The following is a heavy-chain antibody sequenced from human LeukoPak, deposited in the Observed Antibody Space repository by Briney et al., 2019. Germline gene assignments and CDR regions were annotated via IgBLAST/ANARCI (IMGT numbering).Heavy chain of an antibody. CDR1: GFTFSSYG. J-gene: IGHJ4*02. CDR2: IWYDGSNK. V-gene: IGHV3-33*01. Sequence: GRSLRLSCAASGFTFSSYGMHWVRQAPGKGLEWVAVIWYDGSNKYYADSVKGRFTISRDNSKNTLYLQMNSLRAEDTAVYYCARGKSGYHYDSYFDYWGQGTLVTVSS. D-gene: IGHD5-12*01. CDR3: ARGKSGYHYDSYFDY.